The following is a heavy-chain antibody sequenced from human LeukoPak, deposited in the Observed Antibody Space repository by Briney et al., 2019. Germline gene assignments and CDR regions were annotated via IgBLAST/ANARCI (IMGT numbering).Heavy chain of an antibody. J-gene: IGHJ6*02. CDR1: GYTFTGYY. V-gene: IGHV1-2*04. CDR3: ARDLEDYYYGMDV. Sequence: ASVKVSCKASGYTFTGYYMHWVRQAPGQGLEWMGWINPNSGGTNYAQKFQGWVTMTRDTSISTAYMELSRLRSDDTAVYYCARDLEDYYYGMDVRGQGTTVTVSS. CDR2: INPNSGGT.